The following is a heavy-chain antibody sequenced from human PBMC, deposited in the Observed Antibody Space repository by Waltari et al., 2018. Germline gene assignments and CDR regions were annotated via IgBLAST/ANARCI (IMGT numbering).Heavy chain of an antibody. CDR1: VGSTTVGGTY. V-gene: IGHV4-31*03. D-gene: IGHD3-22*01. CDR2: IYYSGST. CDR3: ARVSLDYYDSSGYYYKGTFDI. Sequence: QVQLQESGPGLVKPSQTLSLTATFPVGSTTVGGTYWTWSGSTPGKGLEWIGYIYYSGSTYYNPSLKSRVTISVDTSKNQFSLKLSSVAAADTAVYYCARVSLDYYDSSGYYYKGTFDIWGQGTMVTVSS. J-gene: IGHJ3*02.